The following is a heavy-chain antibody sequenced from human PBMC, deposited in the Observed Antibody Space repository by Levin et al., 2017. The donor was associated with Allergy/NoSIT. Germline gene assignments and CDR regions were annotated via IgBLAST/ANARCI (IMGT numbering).Heavy chain of an antibody. CDR2: VSGRGGST. CDR1: GFTFSTYA. Sequence: LSLTCAASGFTFSTYAMSWVRQAPGKGLDWVSAVSGRGGSTYYADSVKGRFTISRDNSKNTLYLQMNSLRTEDTAVYYCTISSGWYRPTGAFDYWGQGTLVTVSS. D-gene: IGHD6-19*01. V-gene: IGHV3-23*01. J-gene: IGHJ4*02. CDR3: TISSGWYRPTGAFDY.